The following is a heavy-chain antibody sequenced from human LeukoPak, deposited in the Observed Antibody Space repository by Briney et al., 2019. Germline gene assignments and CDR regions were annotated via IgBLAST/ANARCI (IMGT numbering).Heavy chain of an antibody. D-gene: IGHD4-23*01. V-gene: IGHV1-69*13. Sequence: SVKVSCKASGGTFSSYAISWVRQAPGQGLEWMGGIIPIFGTANYAQKFQGRVTITADESTSTAYMELSSLRSEDTAVYYCARDLRVVTPLGQFDPWGQGTLVTVSS. CDR2: IIPIFGTA. CDR3: ARDLRVVTPLGQFDP. CDR1: GGTFSSYA. J-gene: IGHJ5*02.